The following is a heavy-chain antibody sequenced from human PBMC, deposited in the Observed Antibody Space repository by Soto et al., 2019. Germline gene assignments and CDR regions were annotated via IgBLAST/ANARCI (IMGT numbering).Heavy chain of an antibody. Sequence: EEQLVESGGGLVQPGGSLRLSCAASGFSIRDYWMTWVRQATGKGLDWVANIKQDGSEKFYVDSLKGRFTISRDNAKNSVYLLMNSLRADDTAVYYCARGKDGRRAGTYYFDMDVWGKGTTVTLSS. CDR1: GFSIRDYW. CDR2: IKQDGSEK. CDR3: ARGKDGRRAGTYYFDMDV. D-gene: IGHD1-1*01. J-gene: IGHJ6*03. V-gene: IGHV3-7*01.